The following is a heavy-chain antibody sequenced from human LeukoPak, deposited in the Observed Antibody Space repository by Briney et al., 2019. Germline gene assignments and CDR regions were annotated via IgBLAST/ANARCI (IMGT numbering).Heavy chain of an antibody. CDR3: AGDIVVVPAALDY. D-gene: IGHD2-2*01. Sequence: GASVKVSCKASGGTFSSYAISWVRQAPGQGLEWMGRIIPILGIANYAQKFQGRVTITADKSTSTAYMELSSLRSEDTAVYYCAGDIVVVPAALDYWGQGTLVTVSS. CDR2: IIPILGIA. J-gene: IGHJ4*02. CDR1: GGTFSSYA. V-gene: IGHV1-69*04.